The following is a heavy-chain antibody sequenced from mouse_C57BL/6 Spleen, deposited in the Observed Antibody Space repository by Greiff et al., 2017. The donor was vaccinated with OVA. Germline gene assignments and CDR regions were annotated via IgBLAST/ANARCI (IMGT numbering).Heavy chain of an antibody. Sequence: QVQLQQPGAELVKPGASVKMSCKASGYTFTSYWITWVKQRPGQGLEWIGDIYPGSGSTNYNEKFKSKATLTVDTSSSTAYMQLSSLTSDDSAVYYCGRGDGDYVTFAYWGQGTLVTVSA. CDR2: IYPGSGST. D-gene: IGHD2-13*01. CDR3: GRGDGDYVTFAY. J-gene: IGHJ3*01. V-gene: IGHV1-55*01. CDR1: GYTFTSYW.